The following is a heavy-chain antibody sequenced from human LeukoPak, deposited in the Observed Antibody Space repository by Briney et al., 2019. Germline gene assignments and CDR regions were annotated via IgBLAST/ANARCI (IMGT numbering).Heavy chain of an antibody. CDR1: GFTFDDYG. CDR3: AKDQSGSYQEYYFDY. V-gene: IGHV3-20*04. D-gene: IGHD1-26*01. Sequence: PGGSLRLSCAASGFTFDDYGMSWVRQAPGRGLEWVSGINWNGDSTGYADSVKGRFTISRDNAKNTLYLQMNSLRAEDTAVYYCAKDQSGSYQEYYFDYWGQGTLVTVST. J-gene: IGHJ4*02. CDR2: INWNGDST.